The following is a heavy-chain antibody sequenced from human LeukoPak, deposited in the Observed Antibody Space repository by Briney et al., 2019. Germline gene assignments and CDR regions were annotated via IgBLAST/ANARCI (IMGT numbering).Heavy chain of an antibody. Sequence: SETLSLTCAVSGGSINITNWWSWVRQPPGKGLEWIGEIHHTGGTNYNPSPKSRVTISLEKSKNQFSVKLSSVTAADTAVYYCAREHIAADTRDAFDIWGQGTMVTVSS. CDR1: GGSINITNW. CDR3: AREHIAADTRDAFDI. CDR2: IHHTGGT. V-gene: IGHV4-4*02. J-gene: IGHJ3*02. D-gene: IGHD6-13*01.